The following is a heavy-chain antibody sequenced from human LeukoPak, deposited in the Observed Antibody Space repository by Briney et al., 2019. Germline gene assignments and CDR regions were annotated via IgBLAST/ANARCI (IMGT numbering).Heavy chain of an antibody. CDR2: IYYSGST. CDR3: AQSVYDYVWGSYRENWFDP. D-gene: IGHD3-16*02. J-gene: IGHJ5*02. V-gene: IGHV4-31*03. Sequence: SQTLSLTCTVSGGSISSGGYYWSWIRQHPGKGLEWIGYIYYSGSTYYNPSLKSRVTISVDTSKNQFSLKLSSVTAADTAVYYCAQSVYDYVWGSYRENWFDPWGQGTLVAVSS. CDR1: GGSISSGGYY.